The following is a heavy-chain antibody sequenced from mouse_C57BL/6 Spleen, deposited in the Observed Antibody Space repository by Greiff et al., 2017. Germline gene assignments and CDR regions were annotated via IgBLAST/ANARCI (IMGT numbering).Heavy chain of an antibody. D-gene: IGHD2-3*01. CDR1: GYTFTGYW. CDR3: ARTFYDGYPWFAY. Sequence: QVQLQQSGAELMKPGASVKLSCKATGYTFTGYWIEWVKQRPGHGLEWIGEILPGSGCTNYNEKFKGKATFTANTSSNTAYMQLSSLTTEDSAIYYCARTFYDGYPWFAYWGQGTLVTVSA. J-gene: IGHJ3*01. V-gene: IGHV1-9*01. CDR2: ILPGSGCT.